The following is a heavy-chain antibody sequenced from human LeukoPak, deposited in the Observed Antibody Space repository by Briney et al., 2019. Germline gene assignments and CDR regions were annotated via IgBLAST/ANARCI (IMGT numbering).Heavy chain of an antibody. CDR2: IKQDGSEK. V-gene: IGHV3-7*01. Sequence: GGSLRLSCAASGFTFSSYEMSWVRQAPGKGLECVANIKQDGSEKYYVDSVKGRFTISRDNAKNSLYLQMNSLRAEDTAVYYCARDRLAVAGNADYWGQGTLVTVSS. CDR1: GFTFSSYE. D-gene: IGHD6-19*01. J-gene: IGHJ4*02. CDR3: ARDRLAVAGNADY.